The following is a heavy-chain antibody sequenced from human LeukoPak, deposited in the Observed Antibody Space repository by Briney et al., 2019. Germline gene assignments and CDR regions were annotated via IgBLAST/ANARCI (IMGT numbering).Heavy chain of an antibody. J-gene: IGHJ4*02. CDR2: INQDGSTK. V-gene: IGHV3-7*01. CDR1: GFSFSNSW. D-gene: IGHD1/OR15-1a*01. CDR3: TRDFAFQQFDY. Sequence: GGSLRLSYAATGFSFSNSWMTWVRHPPGKGPEWLVNINQDGSTKNYVDAVEGRYTISRDNAKNSLYLQMNTLRAEDTAVYYCTRDFAFQQFDYWGQGTLVTVSS.